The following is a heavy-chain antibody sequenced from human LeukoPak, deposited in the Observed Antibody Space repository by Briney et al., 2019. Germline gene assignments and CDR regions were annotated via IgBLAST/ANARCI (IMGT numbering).Heavy chain of an antibody. V-gene: IGHV3-21*01. CDR3: ARGFDIVLMVYAKPHGMDV. J-gene: IGHJ6*02. D-gene: IGHD2-8*01. CDR2: ISSSSSYI. CDR1: GFTFSSYS. Sequence: PGGSLRLSRAASGFTFSSYSMNWVRQAPGKGLEWVSSISSSSSYIYYADSVKGRFTISRDNAKNSLYLQMNSLRAEDTAVYYCARGFDIVLMVYAKPHGMDVWGQGTTVTVSS.